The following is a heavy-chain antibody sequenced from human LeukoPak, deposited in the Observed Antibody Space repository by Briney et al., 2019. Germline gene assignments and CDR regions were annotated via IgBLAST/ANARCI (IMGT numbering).Heavy chain of an antibody. CDR1: GGSISGGGLY. CDR2: IRDSGTT. V-gene: IGHV4-31*03. J-gene: IGHJ4*02. Sequence: PSETLSLTCTLSGGSISGGGLYWSWIREHPGKGLEWIGYIRDSGTTYYNPSPKSRVAISLGTSKNQFSLNLSSVTAADTAVYYCAWASRWGDLSLGYWGQGTLVTVSS. CDR3: AWASRWGDLSLGY. D-gene: IGHD3-16*02.